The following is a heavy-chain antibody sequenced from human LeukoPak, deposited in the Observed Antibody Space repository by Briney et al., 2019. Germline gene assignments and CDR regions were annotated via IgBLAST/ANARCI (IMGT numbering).Heavy chain of an antibody. CDR3: ARDLGQWLVREYYYYMDV. CDR2: ISSSGSTI. Sequence: PGGSLRLSCAASGFTFSHYYMSWIRQAPGKGLEWVSYISSSGSTIYYADSVKGRFTISRDNAKNSLYLQMNSLRAEDTAVYYCARDLGQWLVREYYYYMDVWGKGTTVTVSS. CDR1: GFTFSHYY. J-gene: IGHJ6*03. V-gene: IGHV3-11*04. D-gene: IGHD6-19*01.